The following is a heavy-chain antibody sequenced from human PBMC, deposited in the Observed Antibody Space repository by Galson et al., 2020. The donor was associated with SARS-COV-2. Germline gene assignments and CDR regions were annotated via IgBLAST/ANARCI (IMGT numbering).Heavy chain of an antibody. V-gene: IGHV3-23*01. CDR3: AKSAVAGVFDS. CDR1: GFRFSSYP. Sequence: GGSLRLSCAASGFRFSSYPMTWVRQAPGKGLEWVSSISPSGGRPDYADSVKGRFTISRDNSKNTVSLQMNSLRAEDTAVYYWAKSAVAGVFDSWGQGPLVTVSS. J-gene: IGHJ4*02. D-gene: IGHD6-19*01. CDR2: ISPSGGRP.